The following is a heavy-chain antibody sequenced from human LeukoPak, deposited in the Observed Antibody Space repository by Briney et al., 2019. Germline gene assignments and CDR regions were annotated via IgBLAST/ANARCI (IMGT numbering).Heavy chain of an antibody. CDR1: GGSISSSSYY. CDR3: ARHPPVWAFGGVIVTGSLDY. D-gene: IGHD3-16*02. Sequence: SETLSLTCTVSGGSISSSSYYWGWIRQPPGKGLEWIGSIYYSGSTYYNPSLKSRVTISVDTSKNQFSLKLSSVTAADTAVYYCARHPPVWAFGGVIVTGSLDYWGQGTLVTVSS. CDR2: IYYSGST. V-gene: IGHV4-39*01. J-gene: IGHJ4*02.